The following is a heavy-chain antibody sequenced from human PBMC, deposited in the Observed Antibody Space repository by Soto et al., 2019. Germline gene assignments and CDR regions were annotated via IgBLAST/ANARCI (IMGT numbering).Heavy chain of an antibody. V-gene: IGHV1-58*02. CDR2: IAVGNGNT. CDR3: ATATAGYTCGFDL. J-gene: IGHJ4*02. CDR1: GFNFATST. Sequence: SVKVSCKASGFNFATSTIQWVRQTRGHRLEWIGWIAVGNGNTNFAQDLRQRVTFSRDMSTSTAYMDASTLRSDDPALYYSATATAGYTCGFDLWGQGFLVTVSS. D-gene: IGHD1-1*01.